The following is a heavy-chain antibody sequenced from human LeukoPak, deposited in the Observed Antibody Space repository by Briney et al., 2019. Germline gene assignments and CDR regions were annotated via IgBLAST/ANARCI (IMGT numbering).Heavy chain of an antibody. D-gene: IGHD1-26*01. V-gene: IGHV1-8*03. CDR3: ARWEDTGAFDI. J-gene: IGHJ3*02. CDR1: GYTFTSYD. Sequence: ASVKVSCKASGYTFTSYDINWVRQATGQGLEWMGWMNPNSGNTGYAQKFQGRVTITRNTSISTAYMELSSLRSEDTSVYYCARWEDTGAFDIWGQGPMVTVSS. CDR2: MNPNSGNT.